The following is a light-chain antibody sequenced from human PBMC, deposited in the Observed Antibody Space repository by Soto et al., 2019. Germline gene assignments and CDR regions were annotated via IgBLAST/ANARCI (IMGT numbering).Light chain of an antibody. CDR1: SSDVGAYNF. CDR2: DVT. Sequence: QSVLAQPASVSGSPGQSITISCTGSSSDVGAYNFVSWYQHHPGRAPKLILYDVTTRPSGVSSRFSGSKSGNTASLTISGLQADDEATYYCSSYTSTNTPYVFGTGTKVTVL. J-gene: IGLJ1*01. CDR3: SSYTSTNTPYV. V-gene: IGLV2-14*01.